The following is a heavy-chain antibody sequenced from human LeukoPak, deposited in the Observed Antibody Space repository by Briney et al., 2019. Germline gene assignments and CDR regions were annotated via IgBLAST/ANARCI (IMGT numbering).Heavy chain of an antibody. CDR1: GYSISRSYY. J-gene: IGHJ4*02. D-gene: IGHD2-15*01. CDR3: ARDSRAYGIFDY. Sequence: PSETLSLTCDVSGYSISRSYYWGLIRQPPGKGLEWIGSIYHSGSTYYNPSLKSRVTISVDTSKNQFSLKLSSVTAADTAVYYCARDSRAYGIFDYWGQGTLVTVSS. V-gene: IGHV4-38-2*02. CDR2: IYHSGST.